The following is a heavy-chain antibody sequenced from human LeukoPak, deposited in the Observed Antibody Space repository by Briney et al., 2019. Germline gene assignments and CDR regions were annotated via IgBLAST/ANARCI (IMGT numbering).Heavy chain of an antibody. CDR2: IWKDGSDE. CDR3: AREEAFQLEASLDQ. D-gene: IGHD3-3*01. V-gene: IGHV3-33*01. Sequence: GGSLRLSCAAAGFTFGAFGLHWVRQAPGKGLEGAALIWKDGSDEFYADSVKGRFTISRDNSRNTLSLQMNSLRGEDTAVYYCAREEAFQLEASLDQWGQGTLVTVSS. J-gene: IGHJ4*02. CDR1: GFTFGAFG.